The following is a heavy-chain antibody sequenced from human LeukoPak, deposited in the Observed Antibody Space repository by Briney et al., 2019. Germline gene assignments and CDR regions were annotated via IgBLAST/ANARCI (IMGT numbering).Heavy chain of an antibody. CDR3: ARSLRRDGYNWGLYYYYYYMDV. V-gene: IGHV4-59*12. Sequence: SETLSLTCTVSGASISSSYWSWIRQPPGKGLEWVGYISNHGSANYNPSLNSPVTISVGTSQNQFSLKLSSVTAADTAVYYCARSLRRDGYNWGLYYYYYYMDVWGEGTTVTISS. D-gene: IGHD5-24*01. CDR2: ISNHGSA. J-gene: IGHJ6*03. CDR1: GASISSSY.